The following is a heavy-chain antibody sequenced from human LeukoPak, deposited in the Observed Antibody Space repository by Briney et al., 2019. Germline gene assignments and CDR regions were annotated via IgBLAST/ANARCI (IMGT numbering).Heavy chain of an antibody. D-gene: IGHD6-13*01. J-gene: IGHJ4*02. V-gene: IGHV1-2*02. CDR3: ARAFSSSWYGPGDC. CDR1: GYTFTGYY. CDR2: INPNSGGT. Sequence: ASVKVSCKASGYTFTGYYIHWVRQAPGQGLEWMGWINPNSGGTNYAQNFQGRVTMTRDTSISTAYMELSRLRSDDTAAYYCARAFSSSWYGPGDCWGQGTLVTVSS.